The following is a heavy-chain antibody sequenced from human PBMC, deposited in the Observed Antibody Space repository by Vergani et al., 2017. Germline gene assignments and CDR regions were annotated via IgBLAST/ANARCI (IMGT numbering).Heavy chain of an antibody. CDR1: GFSFGDYA. CDR3: SKGRGYSFDYSDY. Sequence: EVQLVESGGGLVPPGRSLRLSCAASGFSFGDYAMTWVRQAPGKGLGWVAFIRNKAYGGTTEYAASVKGRFTISRYDCKRPAYLQLSGLKTEDTAVYFWSKGRGYSFDYSDYWVQGTLVTVSS. CDR2: IRNKAYGGTT. J-gene: IGHJ4*02. D-gene: IGHD5-18*01. V-gene: IGHV3-49*04.